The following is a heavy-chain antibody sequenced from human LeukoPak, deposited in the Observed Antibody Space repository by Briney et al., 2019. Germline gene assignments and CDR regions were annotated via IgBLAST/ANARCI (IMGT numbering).Heavy chain of an antibody. CDR2: IKSKTDGGTT. V-gene: IGHV3-15*01. Sequence: ETLSLTCTVSGYSISSGYYWGWIRQPPGKGLEWVGRIKSKTDGGTTHYAAPVKGRFTISRDDSRNTLYLQMNSLKTEDTAVYYCTTDGDLYSRSSVDYWGQGTLVTVSS. D-gene: IGHD6-6*01. CDR3: TTDGDLYSRSSVDY. J-gene: IGHJ4*02. CDR1: GYSISSGYY.